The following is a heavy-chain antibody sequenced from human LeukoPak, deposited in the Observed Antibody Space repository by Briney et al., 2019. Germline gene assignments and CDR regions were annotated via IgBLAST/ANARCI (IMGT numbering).Heavy chain of an antibody. CDR2: IYHSGST. V-gene: IGHV4-30-2*01. CDR1: GGSISSGGYS. J-gene: IGHJ4*02. Sequence: SSETLSLTCAVSGGSISSGGYSWSWIRQPPGKGLEWIGYIYHSGSTYYNPSLKSRVTISVDRSKNQFSLKLSSVTAADTAVYYCARRYGDYGDHAYYFDYWGQGTLVTVSS. D-gene: IGHD4-17*01. CDR3: ARRYGDYGDHAYYFDY.